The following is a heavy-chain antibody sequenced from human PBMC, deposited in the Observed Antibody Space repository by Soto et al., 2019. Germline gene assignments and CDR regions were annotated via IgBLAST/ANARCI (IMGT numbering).Heavy chain of an antibody. CDR2: IIPIFGTA. J-gene: IGHJ6*02. CDR3: ARGREMATIMTLYYYGMDV. V-gene: IGHV1-69*12. Sequence: QVQLVQSGAEVKKPGSSVKVSCKASGGTFSSYAISWVRQAPGQGLEWMGGIIPIFGTANYAQKFQGRVTITADESTSTAYMELSSLRSEDTAVYYCARGREMATIMTLYYYGMDVWGQGTTVPVSS. D-gene: IGHD5-12*01. CDR1: GGTFSSYA.